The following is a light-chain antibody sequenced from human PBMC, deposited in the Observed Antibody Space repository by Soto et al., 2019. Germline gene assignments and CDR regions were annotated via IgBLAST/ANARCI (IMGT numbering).Light chain of an antibody. CDR3: QQYGSLVT. Sequence: EIVLTQSPGTLSLSPGERATLSCRASQSVSSSYLAWYQQKPGRAPRLLIDGASSRATGIPDRFSGSGSGTDFTLTISRMEPEDLAVYYCQQYGSLVTFGQGTKLDIK. CDR2: GAS. CDR1: QSVSSSY. V-gene: IGKV3-20*01. J-gene: IGKJ1*01.